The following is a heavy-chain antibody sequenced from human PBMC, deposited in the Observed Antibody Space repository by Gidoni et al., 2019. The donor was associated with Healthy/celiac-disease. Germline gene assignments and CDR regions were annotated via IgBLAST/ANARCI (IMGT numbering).Heavy chain of an antibody. CDR2: IYWDDDK. CDR3: ARRVVPVRSMSRGHPELMDV. Sequence: QITLKESGPTLVKPTQTLTLTCTFSGFSLSTSEVGVGWIRQPPGKAREWLALIYWDDDKRYSPSLTSRLTITKDTSKNQVVLTMTNMDPMDTAIYYGARRVVPVRSMSRGHPELMDVWGQGTTVTVSS. D-gene: IGHD3-10*01. V-gene: IGHV2-5*02. J-gene: IGHJ6*02. CDR1: GFSLSTSEVG.